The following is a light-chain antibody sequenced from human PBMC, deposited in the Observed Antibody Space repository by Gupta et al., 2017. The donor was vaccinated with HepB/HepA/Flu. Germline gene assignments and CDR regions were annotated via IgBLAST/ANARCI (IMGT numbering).Light chain of an antibody. CDR1: QSISSY. V-gene: IGKV1-39*01. CDR3: QQSHSLPQT. J-gene: IGKJ2*01. Sequence: IQMTQSPSSLSASVGDRVTITCRASQSISSYLNWYQQKPGKAPNLLIYAASNSQSGAPSRFSGGGYGTDFTLTISSLQPEDFATYYCQQSHSLPQTFGQGTKLEIK. CDR2: AAS.